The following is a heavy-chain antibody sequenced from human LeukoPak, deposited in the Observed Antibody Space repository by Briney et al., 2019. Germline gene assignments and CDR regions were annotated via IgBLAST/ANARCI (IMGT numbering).Heavy chain of an antibody. CDR1: GGSISSYY. J-gene: IGHJ4*02. CDR2: IYTSGST. V-gene: IGHV4-4*07. D-gene: IGHD3-16*02. Sequence: SETLSLTCTVSGGSISSYYWNWIRQPAGKGLEWIGRIYTSGSTNYNPSLKSRVTMSVDTSKNQFSLKLNSVTAADTAVYYCAREITSGLYLLDYWGQGTLVTVSS. CDR3: AREITSGLYLLDY.